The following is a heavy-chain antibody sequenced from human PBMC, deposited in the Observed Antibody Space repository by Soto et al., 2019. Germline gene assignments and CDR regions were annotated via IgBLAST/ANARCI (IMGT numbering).Heavy chain of an antibody. V-gene: IGHV4-59*01. CDR1: GVSITNDY. Sequence: SETLSLTCSVSGVSITNDYWTWIRHSPGKGLEWIGYVYHTGNTYYNPSLRSRVTISLDTSKNQVSLRLRSVTAADTAVYYCAREQYNWKLWGQGTLVTVSS. D-gene: IGHD1-20*01. CDR3: AREQYNWKL. CDR2: VYHTGNT. J-gene: IGHJ4*02.